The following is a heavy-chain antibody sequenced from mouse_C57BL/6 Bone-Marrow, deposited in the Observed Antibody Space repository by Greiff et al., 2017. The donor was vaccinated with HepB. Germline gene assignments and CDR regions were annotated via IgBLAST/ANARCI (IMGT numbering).Heavy chain of an antibody. CDR3: ARDVYYYGSCWFAY. Sequence: VQLQQSGPVLVKPGASVKMSCKASGYTFTDYYMNWVKQSHGKSLEWIGVINPYNGGTSYNQKFKGKATLTVDKSSSTAYMELNSLTSEDSAVYYCARDVYYYGSCWFAYWGQGTLVTVSA. CDR1: GYTFTDYY. CDR2: INPYNGGT. V-gene: IGHV1-19*01. D-gene: IGHD1-1*01. J-gene: IGHJ3*01.